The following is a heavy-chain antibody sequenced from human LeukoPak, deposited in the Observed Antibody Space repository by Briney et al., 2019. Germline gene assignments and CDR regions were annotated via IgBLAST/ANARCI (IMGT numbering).Heavy chain of an antibody. V-gene: IGHV3-21*01. J-gene: IGHJ4*02. Sequence: KSGGSLRLSCAASGFSFSDYNMNWVRQAPGKGLEWVSSISSSSSYIYYADSVKGRFTISRDNAKNSLYLQMNSLRAEDTAVYYCARDRQWELRDEYYFDYWGQGTLVTVSS. CDR1: GFSFSDYN. D-gene: IGHD1-26*01. CDR3: ARDRQWELRDEYYFDY. CDR2: ISSSSSYI.